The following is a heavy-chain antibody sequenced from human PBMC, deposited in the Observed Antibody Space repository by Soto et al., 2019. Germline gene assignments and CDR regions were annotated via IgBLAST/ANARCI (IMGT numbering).Heavy chain of an antibody. D-gene: IGHD5-12*01. CDR1: GYTFSNYD. CDR3: ARDPTDGPLRFGTNGLDV. CDR2: MNPNTGDT. Sequence: QVQLVQSGAEVKKPGASVKVSCKTSGYTFSNYDINWVRQATGQGLEWMGWMNPNTGDTVYARNFKGRVNMTGNTSMSTAYMELSSLRSEDTAVYYCARDPTDGPLRFGTNGLDVWGQGTTVTVSS. V-gene: IGHV1-8*01. J-gene: IGHJ6*02.